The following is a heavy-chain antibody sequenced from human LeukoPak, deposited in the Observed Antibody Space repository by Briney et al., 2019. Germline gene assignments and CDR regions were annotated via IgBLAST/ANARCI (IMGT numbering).Heavy chain of an antibody. J-gene: IGHJ4*02. CDR3: ARVRYYGSGSYYKNAYFDY. Sequence: SQTLSLTCAVSGGSISSGGYSWSWIRQPPGKGLEWIGYIYQSGSTYYNPSLKSRVTISVDRSKNQFSLKLSSVTAADTAVYYCARVRYYGSGSYYKNAYFDYWGQGTLVTVSS. CDR1: GGSISSGGYS. D-gene: IGHD3-10*01. CDR2: IYQSGST. V-gene: IGHV4-30-2*01.